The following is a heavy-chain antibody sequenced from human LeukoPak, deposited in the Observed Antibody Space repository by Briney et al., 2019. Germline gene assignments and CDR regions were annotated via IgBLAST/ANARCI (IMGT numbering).Heavy chain of an antibody. CDR1: GGTFSSYA. J-gene: IGHJ6*02. Sequence: SVKVSCKASGGTFSSYAISWVRQAPGQGLEWMGGIIPIFGTANYAQKFQGRVTITADESTSTAYMELSSLRSEDTAVYYCARGEHDFWSGLAGGYGMGVWGQGTTVTVSS. V-gene: IGHV1-69*13. D-gene: IGHD3-3*01. CDR3: ARGEHDFWSGLAGGYGMGV. CDR2: IIPIFGTA.